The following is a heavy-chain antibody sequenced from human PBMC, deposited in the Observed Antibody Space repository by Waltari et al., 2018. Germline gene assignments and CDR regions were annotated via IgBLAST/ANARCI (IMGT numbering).Heavy chain of an antibody. D-gene: IGHD3-10*01. V-gene: IGHV4-59*11. CDR3: ARASYGSGSSWFDP. CDR1: GGSISTPF. Sequence: QVQLQESGPGLVKPSETLSLICSVSGGSISTPFWGWIRQAPGKTLEGIGNIYSSWSTNYNPSLTSRVTISLDMSKNQFSLKLRSVSAADTAVYYCARASYGSGSSWFDPWGQGNLVTVSS. J-gene: IGHJ5*02. CDR2: IYSSWST.